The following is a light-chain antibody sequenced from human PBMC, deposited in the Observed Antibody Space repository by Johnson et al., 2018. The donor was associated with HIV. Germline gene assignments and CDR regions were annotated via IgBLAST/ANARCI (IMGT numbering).Light chain of an antibody. CDR2: DNH. CDR1: SSNIGNNY. Sequence: QAVLTQPPSVSAAPGQKVTISCSGSSSNIGNNYVSWYQQLPGRAPKLLIYDNHRRPSGIPDRFSGSKSGTSATLGITGLQTGDEADYYCGTWDSSLSAGYVFGTGTKVTVL. J-gene: IGLJ1*01. V-gene: IGLV1-51*01. CDR3: GTWDSSLSAGYV.